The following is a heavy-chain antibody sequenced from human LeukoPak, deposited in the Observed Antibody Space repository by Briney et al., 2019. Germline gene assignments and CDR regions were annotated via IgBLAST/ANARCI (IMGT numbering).Heavy chain of an antibody. J-gene: IGHJ4*02. CDR3: ARGVNAQIVATIGYFDY. Sequence: SETLSLTCTVSGGSVSSGSYYWSWIRQPPGKGMEWIGYIYYSGSTNYNPSLKSRLTISVDTSKNQFSLKLSSVTAADTAVYYGARGVNAQIVATIGYFDYWGQGTLVTVSS. CDR2: IYYSGST. D-gene: IGHD5-12*01. CDR1: GGSVSSGSYY. V-gene: IGHV4-61*01.